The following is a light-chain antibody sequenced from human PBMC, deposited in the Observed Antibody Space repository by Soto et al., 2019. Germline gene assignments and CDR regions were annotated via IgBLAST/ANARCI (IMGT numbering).Light chain of an antibody. V-gene: IGLV1-47*01. CDR3: AAWDDSLSGVV. J-gene: IGLJ3*02. CDR2: RNN. CDR1: SSNLGSNF. Sequence: QSVLTQPPSASGTPGQRVTISCSGSSSNLGSNFVFWYQQLPGAAPKLLISRNNERPSGVPARFSGSESGTSASLAISGLRSEDEADYHCAAWDDSLSGVVFGGGTKLTVL.